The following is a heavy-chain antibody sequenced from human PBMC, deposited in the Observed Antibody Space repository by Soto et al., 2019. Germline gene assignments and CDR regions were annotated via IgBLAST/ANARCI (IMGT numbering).Heavy chain of an antibody. V-gene: IGHV4-31*03. CDR1: GGSISSGGYY. Sequence: SETLSLTCTVSGGSISSGGYYWSWIRQHPGKGLEWIGYIYYSGSTYYNPSLKSRVTISVDTSKNRFSLKLSSVTAADTAVYYCARGNYDNPNWFDPWGQGTLVTVSS. J-gene: IGHJ5*02. D-gene: IGHD3-22*01. CDR2: IYYSGST. CDR3: ARGNYDNPNWFDP.